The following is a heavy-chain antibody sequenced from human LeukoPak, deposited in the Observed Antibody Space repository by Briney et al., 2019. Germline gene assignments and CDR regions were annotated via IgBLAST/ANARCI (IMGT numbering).Heavy chain of an antibody. V-gene: IGHV1-2*02. CDR3: ARGEYYDILTGSHYGMDV. D-gene: IGHD3-9*01. CDR2: INPNSGGT. CDR1: GYTFTGYY. Sequence: GASVKVSCKAPGYTFTGYYMHWVRQAPGQGLEWMGWINPNSGGTNYAQKFQGRVTMTRDTSISTAYMELSRLRSDDTAVYYCARGEYYDILTGSHYGMDVWGQGTTVTVSS. J-gene: IGHJ6*02.